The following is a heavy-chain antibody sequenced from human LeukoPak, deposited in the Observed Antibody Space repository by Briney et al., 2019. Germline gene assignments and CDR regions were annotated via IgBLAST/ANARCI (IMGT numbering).Heavy chain of an antibody. CDR2: IGTAGDT. Sequence: GGSLRLSCAASGFTFTGYDMHWVRQAIGKGLEWVSTIGTAGDTYYPGSVKGRFTSSRENARNSLYLHLNNLRAGDTAVYYCTRSSYDSSGSYYFDYWGQGTLVTVSS. CDR3: TRSSYDSSGSYYFDY. CDR1: GFTFTGYD. J-gene: IGHJ4*02. D-gene: IGHD3-22*01. V-gene: IGHV3-13*01.